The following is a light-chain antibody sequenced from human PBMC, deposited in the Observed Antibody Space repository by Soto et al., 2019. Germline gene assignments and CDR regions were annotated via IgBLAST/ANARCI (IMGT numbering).Light chain of an antibody. CDR3: SSYTSTSTYV. J-gene: IGLJ1*01. V-gene: IGLV2-18*02. CDR1: SSDVGSYNR. CDR2: EVS. Sequence: QSALTQPPSVSGSPGQSVTISCTGTSSDVGSYNRVSWYQQPPGTAPKLMIYEVSNRPSGVPDRFSGSKSGNTASLTISGLQAEDEADYYCSSYTSTSTYVFGTETRVTGL.